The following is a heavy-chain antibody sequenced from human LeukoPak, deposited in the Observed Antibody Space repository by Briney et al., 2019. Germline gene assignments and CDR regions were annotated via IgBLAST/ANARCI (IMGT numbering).Heavy chain of an antibody. Sequence: AGGSLRLSCAGSTLAFTGYALNWVRQAPGKGLEWLSYIDNKSNAMYYADSVEGRFTISRDNAQNSLYLQMNNLRADDTAMYYCVRVRDYDMFGYYYWGQGTLVTVSS. J-gene: IGHJ4*02. CDR3: VRVRDYDMFGYYY. V-gene: IGHV3-48*01. CDR1: TLAFTGYA. D-gene: IGHD4-17*01. CDR2: IDNKSNAM.